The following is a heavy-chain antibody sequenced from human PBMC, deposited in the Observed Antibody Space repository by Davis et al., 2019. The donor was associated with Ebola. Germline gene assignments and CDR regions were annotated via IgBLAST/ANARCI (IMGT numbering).Heavy chain of an antibody. J-gene: IGHJ4*02. CDR2: ISAYNGNT. D-gene: IGHD6-6*01. CDR1: GYSFTSSA. V-gene: IGHV1-18*01. Sequence: ASVKVSCKTSGYSFTSSAINWVRQAPGQGLEWMGWISAYNGNTTYPQKLQGRVTITRDKATSTVYMELRSLRSDDTAVYYCVREWVKRDSGSSWAYYFDNWGQGTLVTVSS. CDR3: VREWVKRDSGSSWAYYFDN.